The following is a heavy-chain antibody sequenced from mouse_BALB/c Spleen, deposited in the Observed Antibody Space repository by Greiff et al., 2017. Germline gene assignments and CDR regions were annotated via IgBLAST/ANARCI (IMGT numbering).Heavy chain of an antibody. V-gene: IGHV5-12-2*01. CDR3: ARADYGNPWFAY. CDR2: ISNGGGST. Sequence: EVQVVESGGGLVQPGGSLKLSCAASGFTFSSYTMSWVRQTPEKRLEWVAYISNGGGSTYYPDTVKGRFTISRDKAKNILYLQMSSLKSEDTAMYYCARADYGNPWFAYWGQGTLVTVSA. D-gene: IGHD2-1*01. CDR1: GFTFSSYT. J-gene: IGHJ3*01.